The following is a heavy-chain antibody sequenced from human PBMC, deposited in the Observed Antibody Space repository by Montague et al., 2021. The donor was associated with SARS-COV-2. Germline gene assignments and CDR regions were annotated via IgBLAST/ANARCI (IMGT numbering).Heavy chain of an antibody. CDR1: GFTFSNHAM. V-gene: IGHV4-4*02. CDR2: IYHDGST. J-gene: IGHJ4*02. Sequence: SLRLSCAASGFTFSNHAMTWVRQPPGKGLEWIGEIYHDGSTNYNPSLKSRRTISVDKSKNQFSLKLSSVTAADTAVYYCARFTSTGSGSYYIFDYWGQGTLVTVSS. D-gene: IGHD1-26*01. CDR3: ARFTSTGSGSYYIFDY.